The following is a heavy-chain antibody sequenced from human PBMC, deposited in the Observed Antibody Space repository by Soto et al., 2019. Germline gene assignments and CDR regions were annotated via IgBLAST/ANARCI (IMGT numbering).Heavy chain of an antibody. CDR3: ASESYGGEFDS. CDR1: GYTFTSYA. D-gene: IGHD4-17*01. Sequence: ASVKVSCKASGYTFTSYAMHWVRQAPGQRLEWMGWINAGNGNIKYSQKFQGRITITRDTSAGTAYMELSSLRSEDTAVYYCASESYGGEFDSWGQGTVVTVSS. V-gene: IGHV1-3*01. J-gene: IGHJ4*02. CDR2: INAGNGNI.